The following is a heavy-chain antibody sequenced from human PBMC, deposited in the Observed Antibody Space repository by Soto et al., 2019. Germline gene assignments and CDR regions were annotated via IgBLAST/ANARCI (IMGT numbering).Heavy chain of an antibody. J-gene: IGHJ4*02. Sequence: SETLSLTCTVSGDSISSINNYWSWIRQPPGEGLEWIGYIYYSGSTNYNPSLKSRVTISVDTSKNQFSLKLSSVTAADTAVYYCARRYGYYFDYWGQGTLVTVSS. V-gene: IGHV4-61*05. CDR3: ARRYGYYFDY. CDR2: IYYSGST. CDR1: GDSISSINNY. D-gene: IGHD4-17*01.